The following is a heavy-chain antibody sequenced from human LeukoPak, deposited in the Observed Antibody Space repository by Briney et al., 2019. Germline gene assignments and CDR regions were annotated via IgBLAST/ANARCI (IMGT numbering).Heavy chain of an antibody. CDR1: GGSISSYY. CDR3: ARATVTTFYFDY. CDR2: IYYSGST. Sequence: SETLSLTCTVSGGSISSYYWSWIRQHPGKGLEWIGYIYYSGSTYYNPSLKSRVTISVDTSKNQFSLKLSSVTAADTAVYYCARATVTTFYFDYWGQGTLVTVSS. D-gene: IGHD4-17*01. V-gene: IGHV4-59*06. J-gene: IGHJ4*02.